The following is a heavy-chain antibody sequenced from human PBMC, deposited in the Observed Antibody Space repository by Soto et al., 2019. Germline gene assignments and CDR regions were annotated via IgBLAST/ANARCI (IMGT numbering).Heavy chain of an antibody. CDR3: ARRNWNYGAFDI. CDR2: ITGSGRDT. J-gene: IGHJ3*02. V-gene: IGHV3-23*01. CDR1: GFTFRNNV. Sequence: GGSLRLSCAASGFTFRNNVLSWVRQAPGKGLDWVSGITGSGRDTYYADSVKGRFTISRDNSKNMVFLQMNSLRAEDTAVYYCARRNWNYGAFDIWGQGTMVTVSS. D-gene: IGHD1-7*01.